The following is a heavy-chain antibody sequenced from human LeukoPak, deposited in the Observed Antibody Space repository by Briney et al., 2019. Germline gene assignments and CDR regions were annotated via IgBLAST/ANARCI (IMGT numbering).Heavy chain of an antibody. Sequence: ASVKVSCKASGYTFTSYDINWVRQATGQGLEWMGWMNPNSGNTGYAQKFQGRVTMTRNTSISTAYMELSSLRSEDTAVYYCARAPILRYFALPSHYYHYGMDVWGQGTTVTVSS. D-gene: IGHD3-9*01. V-gene: IGHV1-8*01. CDR2: MNPNSGNT. J-gene: IGHJ6*02. CDR3: ARAPILRYFALPSHYYHYGMDV. CDR1: GYTFTSYD.